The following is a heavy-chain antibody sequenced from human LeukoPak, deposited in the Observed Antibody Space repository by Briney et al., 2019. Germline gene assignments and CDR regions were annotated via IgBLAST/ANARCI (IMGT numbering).Heavy chain of an antibody. Sequence: GGSLRLSCAASGFTFSHAWMTWVRQAPGKGLDWVGRIKSKTDGGTTDYAAPVKGRFTISRDDSKNTLYLQMNSLKTEDTAVYYCTTGVSARYYYYGMDVWGQGTTVTVSS. J-gene: IGHJ6*02. CDR2: IKSKTDGGTT. D-gene: IGHD3-3*01. V-gene: IGHV3-15*01. CDR3: TTGVSARYYYYGMDV. CDR1: GFTFSHAW.